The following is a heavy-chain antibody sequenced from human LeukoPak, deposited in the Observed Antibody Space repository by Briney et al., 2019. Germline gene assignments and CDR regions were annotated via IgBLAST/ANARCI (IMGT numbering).Heavy chain of an antibody. CDR2: IYYSGST. CDR3: ARARGIVGTDYGMDV. J-gene: IGHJ6*02. V-gene: IGHV4-59*01. Sequence: SETLSLTCTVSGGSISSYYWSWIRQPPGKGLEWIGYIYYSGSTNYNPSLKSRVTISVDTSKNQFSLKLSSVTAADTAVYYCARARGIVGTDYGMDVWGQGTTVTVSS. D-gene: IGHD1-26*01. CDR1: GGSISSYY.